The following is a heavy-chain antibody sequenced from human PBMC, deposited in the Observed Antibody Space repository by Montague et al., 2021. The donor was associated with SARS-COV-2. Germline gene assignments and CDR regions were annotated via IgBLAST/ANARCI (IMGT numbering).Heavy chain of an antibody. CDR1: GGSFSNYY. J-gene: IGHJ4*02. D-gene: IGHD5-12*01. Sequence: SETLSLTCTVSGGSFSNYYWSWIRQPPGKGLEWIGYIYYSGRTNYNPSLKSRVTISVDTSKNQFSLKLSSVTAADTAVYYCARGDYSGYWDNWGQGTLVTVSS. V-gene: IGHV4-59*01. CDR3: ARGDYSGYWDN. CDR2: IYYSGRT.